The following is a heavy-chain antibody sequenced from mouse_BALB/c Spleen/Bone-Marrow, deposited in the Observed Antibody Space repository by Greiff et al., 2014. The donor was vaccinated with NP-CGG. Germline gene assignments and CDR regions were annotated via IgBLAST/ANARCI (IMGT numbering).Heavy chain of an antibody. J-gene: IGHJ2*01. CDR3: AVYYRDDLDY. CDR1: GYAFGAYW. V-gene: IGHV1-80*01. Sequence: QVHVKQSGAELVRPGSSVKISCKASGYAFGAYWMNWVKQRPGQGLEWIGQIFPGDGETNYNGNFKAEATLTADKSSTTAYMQLSSLTSEDSAVYFCAVYYRDDLDYWGQGTTLTVST. D-gene: IGHD2-14*01. CDR2: IFPGDGET.